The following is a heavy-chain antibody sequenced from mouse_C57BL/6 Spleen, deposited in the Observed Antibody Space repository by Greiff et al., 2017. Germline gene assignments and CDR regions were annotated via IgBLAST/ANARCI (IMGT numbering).Heavy chain of an antibody. V-gene: IGHV6-3*01. Sequence: EVMLVESGGGLVQPGGSMKLSCVASGFTFSNYWMNWVRQSPEKGLEWVAQIRLKSDNYATHYAESVKGRFTISRDDSKSSVYLQMNNLRAEDTGIYYCTGGALTGYFDYWGQGTTLTVSS. D-gene: IGHD4-1*01. J-gene: IGHJ2*01. CDR1: GFTFSNYW. CDR2: IRLKSDNYAT. CDR3: TGGALTGYFDY.